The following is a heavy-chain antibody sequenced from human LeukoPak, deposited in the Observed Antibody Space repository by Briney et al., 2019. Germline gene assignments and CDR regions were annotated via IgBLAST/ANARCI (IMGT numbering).Heavy chain of an antibody. CDR2: INPNSGGT. CDR1: GYTFTGYY. Sequence: GASVKVSCKASGYTFTGYYMHWVRQAPGQGLEWMGWINPNSGGTNYAQKFQGRVTMTRDTSISTAYMELSRLRSDDTAVYYCARAYYYDSSGCYYVSEHYYYYMDVWGKGTTVTISS. V-gene: IGHV1-2*02. J-gene: IGHJ6*03. D-gene: IGHD3-22*01. CDR3: ARAYYYDSSGCYYVSEHYYYYMDV.